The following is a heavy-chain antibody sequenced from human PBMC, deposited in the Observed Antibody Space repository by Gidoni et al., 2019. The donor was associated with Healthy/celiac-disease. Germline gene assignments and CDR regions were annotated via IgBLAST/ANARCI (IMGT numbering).Heavy chain of an antibody. V-gene: IGHV1-69*06. CDR1: GGTFSSYA. CDR3: ARDSPSIAAAGILYWFDP. D-gene: IGHD6-13*01. J-gene: IGHJ5*02. Sequence: QVQLVQSGAEVKKPGSSVKVSCKASGGTFSSYAISWVRQAPGQGLEWMGGILPIFGTANYAQKFQGRVTITADKSTSTAYMELSSLRSEDTAVYYCARDSPSIAAAGILYWFDPWGQGTLVTVSS. CDR2: ILPIFGTA.